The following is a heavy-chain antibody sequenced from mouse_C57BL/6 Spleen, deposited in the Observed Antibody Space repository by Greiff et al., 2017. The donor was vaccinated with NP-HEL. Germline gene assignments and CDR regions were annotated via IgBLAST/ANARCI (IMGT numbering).Heavy chain of an antibody. J-gene: IGHJ2*01. CDR3: ARAELGRFDY. CDR2: IYPGDGDT. Sequence: VQLQQSGPELVKPGASVKISCKASGYAFSSSWMNWVKQRPGKGLEWIGRIYPGDGDTNYNGKFKGKATLTADKYSSTAYMQLSSLTAEDSAVYFCARAELGRFDYWGQGTTLTVSS. D-gene: IGHD4-1*01. V-gene: IGHV1-82*01. CDR1: GYAFSSSW.